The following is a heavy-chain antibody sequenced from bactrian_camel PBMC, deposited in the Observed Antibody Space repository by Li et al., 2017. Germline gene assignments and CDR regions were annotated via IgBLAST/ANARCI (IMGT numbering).Heavy chain of an antibody. J-gene: IGHJ6*01. CDR3: AAGQGVGWCLDVIRVGAEADFDY. D-gene: IGHD5*01. Sequence: HVQLVESGGGTVQPGGSRRLTCTVSGWTYSSNCIAWFRQAPGKEREGVAVIHTIRGDTNYADSVKGRFTISQDSVKNTMYLQMTALKPEDTATYYCAAGQGVGWCLDVIRVGAEADFDYWGHGTQVTVS. V-gene: IGHV3S6*01. CDR1: GWTYSSNC. CDR2: IHTIRGDT.